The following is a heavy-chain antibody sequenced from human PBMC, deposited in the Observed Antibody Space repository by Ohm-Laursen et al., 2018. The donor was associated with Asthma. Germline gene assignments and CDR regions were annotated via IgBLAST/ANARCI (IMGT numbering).Heavy chain of an antibody. D-gene: IGHD3-10*01. CDR2: INSDGSST. J-gene: IGHJ4*02. Sequence: SLILSCASSGFTFSGYWMQWVRQAPGKGLVWVSRINSDGSSTTYADSVRGRFTISRDNAKNTLYLQINSLRAEDTAVYYCARDYYGSGAYWGQGTLVTVSS. CDR3: ARDYYGSGAY. V-gene: IGHV3-74*01. CDR1: GFTFSGYW.